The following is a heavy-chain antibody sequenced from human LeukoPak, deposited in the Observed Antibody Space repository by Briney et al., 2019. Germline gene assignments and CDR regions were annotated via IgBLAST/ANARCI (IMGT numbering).Heavy chain of an antibody. D-gene: IGHD1-26*01. CDR2: IYYSGST. CDR1: GGSISTYY. J-gene: IGHJ5*02. CDR3: AREGGTYGYNWFDP. Sequence: SETLSLTCTVSGGSISTYYWSWIRQPPGKGLEWIGYIYYSGSTNYNPSLKSRVTISVDTSKNQFSLKLSSVTVADTAVYYCAREGGTYGYNWFDPWGQGTLVTVSS. V-gene: IGHV4-59*01.